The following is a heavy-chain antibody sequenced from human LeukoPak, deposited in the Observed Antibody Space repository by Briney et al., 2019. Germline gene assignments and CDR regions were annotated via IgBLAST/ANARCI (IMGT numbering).Heavy chain of an antibody. D-gene: IGHD3-3*01. J-gene: IGHJ6*03. CDR1: GGTFSSYA. CDR2: IIPIFGRT. V-gene: IGHV1-69*06. Sequence: GASVKVSCKASGGTFSSYAISWVRQAPGQGLEWMGGIIPIFGRTNYAQKFQGRVTITADKSTSTAYMELTSLRSEDTAVYYCARSLLRFLEWSYRSYYYYYMDVWGKGTTVTVSS. CDR3: ARSLLRFLEWSYRSYYYYYMDV.